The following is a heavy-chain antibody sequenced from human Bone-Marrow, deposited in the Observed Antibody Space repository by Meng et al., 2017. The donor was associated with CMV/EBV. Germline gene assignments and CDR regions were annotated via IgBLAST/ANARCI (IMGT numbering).Heavy chain of an antibody. J-gene: IGHJ4*02. V-gene: IGHV3-23*01. Sequence: GESLKISCAASGFTFSSYGMHWVRQAPGKGLEWVSAISGSGGSTYYADSVKGRFTISRDNSKNTLYLQMNSLRTEDTAVYYCANLGYDFWSGFPFDYWGQGTLVTVSS. CDR1: GFTFSSYG. D-gene: IGHD3-3*01. CDR3: ANLGYDFWSGFPFDY. CDR2: ISGSGGST.